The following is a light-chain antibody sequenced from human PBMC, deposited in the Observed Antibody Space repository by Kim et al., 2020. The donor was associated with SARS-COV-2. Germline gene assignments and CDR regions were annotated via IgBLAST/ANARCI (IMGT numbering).Light chain of an antibody. V-gene: IGLV2-14*01. CDR2: DVS. Sequence: QSALTQTASVSESPGQSITISCTGTNSDVGSYNRVSWYQQHPGKAPKLMIYDVSKRPSGVSNRFSGSKSGNTASLTISGLQAEDEADYYCSSYSTTTVLFGGGTKLTVL. J-gene: IGLJ2*01. CDR1: NSDVGSYNR. CDR3: SSYSTTTVL.